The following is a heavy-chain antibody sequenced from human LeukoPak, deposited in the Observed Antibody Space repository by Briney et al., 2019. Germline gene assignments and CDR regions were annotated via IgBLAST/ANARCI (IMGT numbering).Heavy chain of an antibody. D-gene: IGHD2-21*01. CDR2: IYHSGST. V-gene: IGHV4-38-2*02. Sequence: SETLSLTCTVSGYSISSGYYWGWIWQPPGKGLEWIGSIYHSGSTYYNPSLKSRVTISVDTSKNQFSLKLSSVTAADTAVYYCARDRDLRWFYYWGQGTLVTVSS. CDR3: ARDRDLRWFYY. CDR1: GYSISSGYY. J-gene: IGHJ4*02.